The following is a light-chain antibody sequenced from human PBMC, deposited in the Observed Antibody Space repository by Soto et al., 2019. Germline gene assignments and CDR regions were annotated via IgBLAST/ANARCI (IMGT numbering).Light chain of an antibody. CDR3: GSYGGSNNWV. J-gene: IGLJ3*02. CDR1: SSDVGAYNF. CDR2: EVR. V-gene: IGLV2-14*01. Sequence: QSALTQPASVSGSPGQSITISCTGTSSDVGAYNFVSWYQQYPGKAPKVIIFEVRKRPSGVSNRFSGSKSGDTASLTISGLQAEDEADYYCGSYGGSNNWVFGGGTQLTVL.